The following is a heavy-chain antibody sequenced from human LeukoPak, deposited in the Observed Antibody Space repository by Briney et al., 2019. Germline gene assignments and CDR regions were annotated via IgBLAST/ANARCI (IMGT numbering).Heavy chain of an antibody. CDR2: IYYSGST. CDR3: ARERVQLALDY. V-gene: IGHV4-31*03. CDR1: GGSISSGGYY. D-gene: IGHD6-13*01. J-gene: IGHJ4*02. Sequence: SETLSLTCTVSGGSISSGGYYWSWNRQHPGKGLEWIGYIYYSGSTYYNPSLKSRVTISVDTSKNQFSLKLSSVTAADTAVYYCARERVQLALDYWGQGTLVTVSS.